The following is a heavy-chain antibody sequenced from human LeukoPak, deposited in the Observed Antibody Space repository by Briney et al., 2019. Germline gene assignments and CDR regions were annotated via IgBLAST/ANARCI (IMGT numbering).Heavy chain of an antibody. D-gene: IGHD3-22*01. V-gene: IGHV3-23*01. CDR1: GFTFSRFA. CDR2: ISGRGGKK. Sequence: GGSLRLSCAASGFTFSRFAMTWVRQAPGKGLEWVSVISGRGGKKYYADSVKGRFTLSRDNSNRTLFLEMSSLRVEDTAVYYCAREGTYYDSSGYYVSWGQGTLVTVSA. CDR3: AREGTYYDSSGYYVS. J-gene: IGHJ5*02.